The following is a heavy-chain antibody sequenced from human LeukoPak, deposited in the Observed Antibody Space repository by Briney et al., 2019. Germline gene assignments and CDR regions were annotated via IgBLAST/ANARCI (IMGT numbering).Heavy chain of an antibody. CDR2: IIPIFGTA. D-gene: IGHD1-7*01. Sequence: ASVKVSCKASGGTFSSYAISWVRQAPGQGLEWMGGIIPIFGTANYAQKFQGRVTITTNESTSTAYMELSSLRSEDTAVYYCARDNYAGANWFDPWGQGTLVTVSS. J-gene: IGHJ5*02. CDR1: GGTFSSYA. CDR3: ARDNYAGANWFDP. V-gene: IGHV1-69*05.